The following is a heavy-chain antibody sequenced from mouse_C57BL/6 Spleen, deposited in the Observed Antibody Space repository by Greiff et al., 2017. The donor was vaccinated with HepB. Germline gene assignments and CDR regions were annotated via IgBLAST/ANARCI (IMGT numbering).Heavy chain of an antibody. Sequence: VQLQQSVAELVRPGASVKLSCTASGFNIKNTYMHWVKQRPEQGLEWIGMIDPSNGNTKYAPKFQGKATITAYPSSNTAYLQLSSLTSEDTAICYCASHDYDGGFAYWGQGTLVTVSA. J-gene: IGHJ3*01. V-gene: IGHV14-3*01. CDR1: GFNIKNTY. D-gene: IGHD2-4*01. CDR3: ASHDYDGGFAY. CDR2: IDPSNGNT.